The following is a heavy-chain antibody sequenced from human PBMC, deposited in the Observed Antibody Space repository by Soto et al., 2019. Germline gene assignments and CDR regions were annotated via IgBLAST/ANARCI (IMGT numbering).Heavy chain of an antibody. V-gene: IGHV1-18*01. Sequence: QVQLVQSGAEVKKPGASVKVSCKASGYTFTSYGISWVRQAPGQGLEWMGWISAYNGNTNYAQKLQGRVTMTTDTSTSTADMELRRMRSDDTAVYYCARLEWSTQDAFDIWGQGTMVTVSS. J-gene: IGHJ3*02. CDR3: ARLEWSTQDAFDI. D-gene: IGHD3-3*01. CDR2: ISAYNGNT. CDR1: GYTFTSYG.